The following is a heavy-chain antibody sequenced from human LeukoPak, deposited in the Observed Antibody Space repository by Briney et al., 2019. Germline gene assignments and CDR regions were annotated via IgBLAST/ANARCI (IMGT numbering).Heavy chain of an antibody. D-gene: IGHD3-16*01. J-gene: IGHJ4*02. CDR3: ASDLGDTKHYFDY. CDR2: IYYSGST. Sequence: SQTLSLTCTVSDGSISSGDYYWSWIRQPPGKGLEWIGYIYYSGSTYYNPSLKSRVTISVDTSKNQFSLKLSSVTAADTAVYYCASDLGDTKHYFDYWGQGTLVTVSS. V-gene: IGHV4-30-4*01. CDR1: DGSISSGDYY.